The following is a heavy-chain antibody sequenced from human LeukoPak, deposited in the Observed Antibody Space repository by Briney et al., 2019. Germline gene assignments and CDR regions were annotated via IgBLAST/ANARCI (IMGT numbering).Heavy chain of an antibody. CDR3: ARGTGWYDY. CDR2: INHSGST. Sequence: PSETLSLTCAVYGGSFGGYYWSWIRQPPGKGLEWTGEINHSGSTNYNPSLKSRVTISVDTSKNQFSLKLSSVTAADTAVYYCARGTGWYDYWGQGTLVTVSS. D-gene: IGHD6-19*01. CDR1: GGSFGGYY. V-gene: IGHV4-34*01. J-gene: IGHJ4*02.